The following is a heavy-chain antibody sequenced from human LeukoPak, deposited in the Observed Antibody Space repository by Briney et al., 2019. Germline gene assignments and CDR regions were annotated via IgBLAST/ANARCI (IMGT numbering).Heavy chain of an antibody. V-gene: IGHV1-69*13. Sequence: SVKVSCKTSGGTXSSYAITWVRQAPGQGLEWMGGIIPIFGTANYAQKFQGRVTITADESTSTAYMELSSLRSEDTAVYYCARDTGYSSGWYEALFDYWGQGTLVTVSS. D-gene: IGHD6-19*01. J-gene: IGHJ4*02. CDR1: GGTXSSYA. CDR2: IIPIFGTA. CDR3: ARDTGYSSGWYEALFDY.